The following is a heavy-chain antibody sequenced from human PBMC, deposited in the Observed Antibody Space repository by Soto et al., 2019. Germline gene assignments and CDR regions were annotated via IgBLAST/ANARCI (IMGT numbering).Heavy chain of an antibody. CDR3: TRGFTENDFWSGYYDAFDY. J-gene: IGHJ4*02. CDR2: INHSGST. V-gene: IGHV4-34*01. CDR1: GGSFSGYY. D-gene: IGHD3-3*01. Sequence: SETLSLTCAVYGGSFSGYYWSWIRQPPGKGLEWIGEINHSGSTNYNPSLKSRVTISVDTSKNQFSLKLSSVTAADTAVYYCTRGFTENDFWSGYYDAFDYWGQGTLVT.